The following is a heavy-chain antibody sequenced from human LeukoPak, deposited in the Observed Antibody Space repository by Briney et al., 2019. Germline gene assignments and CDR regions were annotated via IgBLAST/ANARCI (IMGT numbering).Heavy chain of an antibody. V-gene: IGHV3-23*01. CDR2: ISGSGGST. D-gene: IGHD3-9*01. CDR1: GFTFSSYA. Sequence: GGSLRLSCAASGFTFSSYAMSWVRQAPGKGLEWVSAISGSGGSTYYADSAKGRFTISRDNSKNTLYLQMNSLRAEDTAVYYCAKARITIYARGNWFDPWGQGTLVTVSS. CDR3: AKARITIYARGNWFDP. J-gene: IGHJ5*02.